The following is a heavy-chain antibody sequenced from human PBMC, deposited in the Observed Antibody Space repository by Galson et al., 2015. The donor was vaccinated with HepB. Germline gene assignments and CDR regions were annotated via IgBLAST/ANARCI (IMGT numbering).Heavy chain of an antibody. CDR1: CYS. V-gene: IGHV3-7*01. Sequence: CYSWDWGGQAPVAPVVRVANINRYCSEIFYVDSVKGRFTISRDNAKNSLYLQMDSLKAEDTAVYYCARDPYCGSDCHGPTFYSSYGMDVWGQGTTVTVSS. J-gene: IGHJ6*02. D-gene: IGHD2-21*02. CDR3: ARDPYCGSDCHGPTFYSSYGMDV. CDR2: INRYCSEI.